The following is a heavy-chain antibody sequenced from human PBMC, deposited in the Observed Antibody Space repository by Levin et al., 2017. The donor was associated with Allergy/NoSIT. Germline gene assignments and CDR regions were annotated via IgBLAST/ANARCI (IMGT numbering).Heavy chain of an antibody. CDR2: ISSSSSYI. J-gene: IGHJ4*02. Sequence: GESLKISCAASGFTFSSYSMNWVRQAPGKGLEWVSSISSSSSYIYYADSVKGRFTISRDNAKNSLYLQMNSLRAEDTAVYYCARRGLIGYWGQGTLVTVSS. CDR3: ARRGLIGY. V-gene: IGHV3-21*01. D-gene: IGHD3-10*01. CDR1: GFTFSSYS.